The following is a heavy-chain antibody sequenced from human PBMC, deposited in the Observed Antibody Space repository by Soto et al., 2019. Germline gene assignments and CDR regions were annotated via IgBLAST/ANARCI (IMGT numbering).Heavy chain of an antibody. CDR1: GFTFTSSA. V-gene: IGHV1-58*01. CDR3: AALYYYDSSGYSDAFDI. Sequence: SVKVSFKASGFTFTSSAVQWVRQARGQRLEWIGWIVVGSGNTNYAQKFQERVTITRDMSTSTAYMELSSLRSEDTAVYYCAALYYYDSSGYSDAFDIWGQGTMVTVSS. J-gene: IGHJ3*02. CDR2: IVVGSGNT. D-gene: IGHD3-22*01.